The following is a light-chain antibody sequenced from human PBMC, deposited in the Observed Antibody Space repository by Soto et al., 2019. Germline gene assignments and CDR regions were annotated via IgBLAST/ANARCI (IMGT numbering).Light chain of an antibody. CDR3: QQYSNWPRT. V-gene: IGKV3-15*01. Sequence: EIVLTQSPGTLSLSPGERATLSCRASQSVSSSYLAWYQQKPGQAPRLLIHAISTRANGVPARFSGSGSGTEFTLTISSLQSEDFAVYHCQQYSNWPRTFGQGTKVDIK. CDR1: QSVSSSY. CDR2: AIS. J-gene: IGKJ1*01.